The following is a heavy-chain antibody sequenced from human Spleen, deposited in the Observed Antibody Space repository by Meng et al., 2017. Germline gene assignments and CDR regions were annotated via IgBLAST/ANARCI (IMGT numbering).Heavy chain of an antibody. J-gene: IGHJ6*02. V-gene: IGHV1-2*06. D-gene: IGHD5-24*01. CDR1: GYSFTSYG. Sequence: ASVKVSCKASGYSFTSYGISWVRQAPGQGLEWMGRINPRSGGKNSAQKFQGRITMTRDTSISTTYMELTSLRSEDTAVYYCARGTLATMGPEAQIVLGEYYYYYSMDVWGQGTTVTVSS. CDR2: INPRSGGK. CDR3: ARGTLATMGPEAQIVLGEYYYYYSMDV.